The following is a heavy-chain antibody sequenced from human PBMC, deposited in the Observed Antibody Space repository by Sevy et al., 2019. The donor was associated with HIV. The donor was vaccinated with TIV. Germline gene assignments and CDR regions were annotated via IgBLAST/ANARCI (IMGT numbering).Heavy chain of an antibody. D-gene: IGHD4-17*01. V-gene: IGHV3-66*02. J-gene: IGHJ4*02. Sequence: GFPRLSCAASGFTVTSNYINWVRQAPGKGLEWVSVIYNDGRTYYADSVKGRFTSSRDNSKNTVYLQMNSLRSEDTSVYYCAREPGGDYYFDYWGQGTLVTVSS. CDR3: AREPGGDYYFDY. CDR1: GFTVTSNY. CDR2: IYNDGRT.